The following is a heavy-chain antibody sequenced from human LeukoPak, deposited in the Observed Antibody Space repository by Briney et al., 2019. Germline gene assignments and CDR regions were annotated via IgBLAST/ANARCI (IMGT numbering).Heavy chain of an antibody. J-gene: IGHJ4*02. D-gene: IGHD6-13*01. CDR3: ARDPKSSSFDL. CDR2: IDQGGSVR. Sequence: GGSLRLSCAASGFSFSTYWMSWVRQTPEKGLEFVANIDQGGSVRNYMDSLKGRCTISRDNAKKSLYPEINSLRADDTAVYYCARDPKSSSFDLWGRGALVTVPS. V-gene: IGHV3-7*01. CDR1: GFSFSTYW.